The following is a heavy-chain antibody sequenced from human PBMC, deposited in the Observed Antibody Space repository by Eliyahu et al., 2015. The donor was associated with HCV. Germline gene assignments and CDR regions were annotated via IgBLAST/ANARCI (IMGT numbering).Heavy chain of an antibody. CDR3: ARYQLATGDGDY. V-gene: IGHV5-51*01. J-gene: IGHJ4*02. CDR2: IYPGDSDT. D-gene: IGHD7-27*01. CDR1: GYSFISYW. Sequence: EVQLVQSGAEVXKPGESLKXSCKGSGYSFISYWIGWXRQMPGKGLEWMGIIYPGDSDTRYSXXFQGQVTISADESISTAYLQWSSLKXSDTAMYYCARYQLATGDGDYWGQGTLVTVSS.